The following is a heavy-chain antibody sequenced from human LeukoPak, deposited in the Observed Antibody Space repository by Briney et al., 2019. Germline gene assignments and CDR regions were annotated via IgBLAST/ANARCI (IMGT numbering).Heavy chain of an antibody. D-gene: IGHD6-13*01. J-gene: IGHJ6*02. CDR2: MNPNSGNT. CDR3: ARIWIGSSWYGTPLAYYYYGMDV. CDR1: GYTFTSYD. Sequence: ASVKVSCKASGYTFTSYDINWVRRATGQGLEWMGWMNPNSGNTGYAQKFQGRVTMTRNTSISTAYMELSSLRSEDAAVYYCARIWIGSSWYGTPLAYYYYGMDVWGQGTTVTVSS. V-gene: IGHV1-8*01.